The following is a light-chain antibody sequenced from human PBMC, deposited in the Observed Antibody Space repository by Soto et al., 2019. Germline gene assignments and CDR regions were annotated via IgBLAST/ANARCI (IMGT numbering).Light chain of an antibody. J-gene: IGLJ2*01. CDR1: SSDVGVYNY. Sequence: QSALTQPPSASGSPGQSVTISCTGTSSDVGVYNYVSWYQQHPGNAPKLMIYEVSKRPSGVPDRFSGSKSGNTASLTVSGLQAEDEADYHCSSYAGYNNLLFGGGTKLTVL. CDR2: EVS. V-gene: IGLV2-8*01. CDR3: SSYAGYNNLL.